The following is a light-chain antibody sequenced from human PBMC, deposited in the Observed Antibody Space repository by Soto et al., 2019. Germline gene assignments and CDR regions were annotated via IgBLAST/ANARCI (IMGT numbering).Light chain of an antibody. Sequence: QSALTQPRSVSGSPEQSVTISCTGTSSDVGGYNYVSWYQQHPGKAPKLMIYDVSKRPSGVPDRFSGSKSGNTASLTISGLQAEDEADYYCCSYAGSYVFGTGTKLTVL. V-gene: IGLV2-11*01. CDR3: CSYAGSYV. CDR1: SSDVGGYNY. J-gene: IGLJ1*01. CDR2: DVS.